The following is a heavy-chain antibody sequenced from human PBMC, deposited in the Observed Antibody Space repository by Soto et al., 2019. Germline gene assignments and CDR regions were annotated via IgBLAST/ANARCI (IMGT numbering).Heavy chain of an antibody. CDR3: ARDLMVVTAIFSGMEV. J-gene: IGHJ6*01. D-gene: IGHD2-21*02. CDR2: INPSGGST. Sequence: ASVKVSCKASGYTFTSYYMHWVRQAPGQGLEWMGIINPSGGSTSYAQKFQGRVTMTRDTSTSTVYMELSSLRSEDTAVYYCARDLMVVTAIFSGMEVWRQAKTATV. CDR1: GYTFTSYY. V-gene: IGHV1-46*01.